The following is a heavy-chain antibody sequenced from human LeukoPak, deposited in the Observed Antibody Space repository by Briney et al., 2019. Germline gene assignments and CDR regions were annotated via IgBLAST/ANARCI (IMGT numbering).Heavy chain of an antibody. CDR1: GFTFSSYE. CDR2: ISNSGSTI. V-gene: IGHV3-48*03. D-gene: IGHD1-26*01. Sequence: GGSLRLSCAASGFTFSSYEVNWVRQAPGKGLEWVSYISNSGSTIHYADSVKGRFTISRDNAKNSLYLQMNSLRAEDTAVYYCARDKYSGSYPFDYWGQGTLVTVSS. CDR3: ARDKYSGSYPFDY. J-gene: IGHJ4*02.